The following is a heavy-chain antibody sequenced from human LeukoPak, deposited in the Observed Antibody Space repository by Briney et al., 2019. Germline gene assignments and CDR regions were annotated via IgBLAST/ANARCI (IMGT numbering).Heavy chain of an antibody. CDR2: INPSGGST. J-gene: IGHJ4*02. D-gene: IGHD2-2*01. V-gene: IGHV1-46*01. Sequence: ASVKVSCKASGYTFTSYYMHWVRQAPGQGLEWMGIINPSGGSTSYAQKFQGRVTMTRDMSTSTVYMELSSLRSEDTAVYYCARDLLPYCSSTSCESVWGQGTLVTVSS. CDR3: ARDLLPYCSSTSCESV. CDR1: GYTFTSYY.